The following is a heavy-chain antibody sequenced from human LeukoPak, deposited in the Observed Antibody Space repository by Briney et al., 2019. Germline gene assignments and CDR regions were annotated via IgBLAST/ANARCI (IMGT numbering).Heavy chain of an antibody. J-gene: IGHJ4*02. CDR1: GASLSAPY. CDR3: ARHHGHQFSDSWYLRGSFDY. CDR2: TYYSGRP. Sequence: SETLSHTCAVYGASLSAPYWGWIRQSPGKGLEWIGYTYYSGRPTYNPSLKSRVTISLDTSKNQFSLRVNSVTAADTAIYYCARHHGHQFSDSWYLRGSFDYWGRGILVAVSS. V-gene: IGHV4-59*08. D-gene: IGHD6-13*01.